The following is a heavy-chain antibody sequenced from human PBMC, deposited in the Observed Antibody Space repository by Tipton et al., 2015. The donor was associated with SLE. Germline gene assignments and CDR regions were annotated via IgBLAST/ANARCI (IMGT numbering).Heavy chain of an antibody. CDR3: ARGTFGGEGVYFQH. J-gene: IGHJ1*01. V-gene: IGHV4-59*11. CDR2: IYYSGST. CDR1: GGSISSHY. D-gene: IGHD3-10*01. Sequence: TLSLTCTVSGGSISSHYWSWIRQPPGKGLEWIGYIYYSGSTNYNPSLKSRVTISVDTSKNQFSLKLSSVTAADTAVYYCARGTFGGEGVYFQHWGQGTLVTVSS.